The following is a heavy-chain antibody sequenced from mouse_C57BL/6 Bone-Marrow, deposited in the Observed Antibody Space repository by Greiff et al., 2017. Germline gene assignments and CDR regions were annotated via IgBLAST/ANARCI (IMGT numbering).Heavy chain of an antibody. Sequence: VQLQQSGPELVKPGASVKISCKASGYTFTDYYMNWVKQSHGKSLEWIGDINPNNGGTSYNQKFKGKATLTVDKSSSTAYMELRSLTTEDAAVYYCARSGLTGRSGYFDYWGQGTTLTVSS. CDR3: ARSGLTGRSGYFDY. J-gene: IGHJ2*01. CDR1: GYTFTDYY. V-gene: IGHV1-26*01. CDR2: INPNNGGT. D-gene: IGHD4-1*01.